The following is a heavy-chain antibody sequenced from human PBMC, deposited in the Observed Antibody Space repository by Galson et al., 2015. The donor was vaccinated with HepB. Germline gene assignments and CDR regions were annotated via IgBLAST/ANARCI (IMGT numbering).Heavy chain of an antibody. CDR1: GFTFSSYA. V-gene: IGHV3-64D*06. CDR2: ISSNGGST. D-gene: IGHD1-26*01. J-gene: IGHJ3*02. Sequence: SLRLSCAASGFTFSSYAMHWVRQAPGKGLEYVSAISSNGGSTYYADSVKGRFTISRDNSKNTLYLQMSSLRAEDTAVYYSVKDVRGSYDAFDIWGQGTMVTVSS. CDR3: VKDVRGSYDAFDI.